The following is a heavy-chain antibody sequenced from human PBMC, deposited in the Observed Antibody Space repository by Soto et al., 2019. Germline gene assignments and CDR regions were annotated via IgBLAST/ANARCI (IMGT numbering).Heavy chain of an antibody. CDR2: IYHSGST. J-gene: IGHJ4*02. D-gene: IGHD3-10*01. Sequence: SETLSLTCALSGDSISSGNWWSWVRQPPGKGLEWIGEIYHSGSTNYNPSLKSRVTISVDKPKNQFSLKLSSVTAADTAVYYCAGYYYAPGNYQGNLDYWGQGNMVT. V-gene: IGHV4-4*02. CDR3: AGYYYAPGNYQGNLDY. CDR1: GDSISSGNW.